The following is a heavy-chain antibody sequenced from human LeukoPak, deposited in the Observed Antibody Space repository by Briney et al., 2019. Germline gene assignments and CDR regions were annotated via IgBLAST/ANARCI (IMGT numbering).Heavy chain of an antibody. D-gene: IGHD4-17*01. J-gene: IGHJ4*02. V-gene: IGHV1-2*02. CDR2: INPNSGGT. Sequence: ASVKVSCKASGYTFTGYYMHWVRQAPGQGLEWMGWINPNSGGTNYAQKFQGRVTMTRDTSISTAYMELSRLRSEDTAVYYCARDAGGTGTTTGEYWGQGTLVTVSS. CDR3: ARDAGGTGTTTGEY. CDR1: GYTFTGYY.